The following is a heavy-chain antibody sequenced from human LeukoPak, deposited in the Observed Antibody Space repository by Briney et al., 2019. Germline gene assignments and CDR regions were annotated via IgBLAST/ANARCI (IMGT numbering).Heavy chain of an antibody. Sequence: GGSLRLSCAASGFTVGSNYMSWVRQAPGKGLEWVSVIYSGGSTYYADSVKGRFTISRDNAKNTLYLQMNSLRAEDTAVYYCARSYSSSWYAIDYWGQGTLVTVSS. D-gene: IGHD6-13*01. CDR2: IYSGGST. CDR3: ARSYSSSWYAIDY. CDR1: GFTVGSNY. J-gene: IGHJ4*02. V-gene: IGHV3-53*01.